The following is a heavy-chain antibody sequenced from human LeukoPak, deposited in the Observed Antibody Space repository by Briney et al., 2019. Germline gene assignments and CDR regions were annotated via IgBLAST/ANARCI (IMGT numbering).Heavy chain of an antibody. J-gene: IGHJ1*01. CDR3: ATRTVAGSGVYLQR. V-gene: IGHV3-66*01. CDR1: VLTVSRSY. D-gene: IGHD6-19*01. Sequence: PGGSLRLSCAASVLTVSRSYLNWLRQAPGKGLEWVSVIYSGGNTDYTDSVKGRFTISRDNSQNTVYLQMNSLRAEDTAVYYCATRTVAGSGVYLQRWGQGTLVTVSS. CDR2: IYSGGNT.